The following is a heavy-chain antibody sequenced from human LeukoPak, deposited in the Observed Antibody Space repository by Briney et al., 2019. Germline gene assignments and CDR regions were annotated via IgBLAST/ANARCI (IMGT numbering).Heavy chain of an antibody. CDR3: ARDRRNTGSFFDY. V-gene: IGHV3-48*01. Sequence: GGSLRLSCAASGFTFTSYGMNWVRQAPGKGLEWISYINSAGSTIHYADSFKGRFTIYRDNAKNSLSLQMNSLRAEDTAVYYCARDRRNTGSFFDYWGQGTLVTVSS. CDR2: INSAGSTI. D-gene: IGHD1-26*01. J-gene: IGHJ4*02. CDR1: GFTFTSYG.